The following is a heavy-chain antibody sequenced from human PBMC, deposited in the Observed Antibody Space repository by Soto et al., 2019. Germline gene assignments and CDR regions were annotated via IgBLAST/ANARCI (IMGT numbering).Heavy chain of an antibody. CDR2: INAGNGNT. J-gene: IGHJ4*02. D-gene: IGHD2-2*01. CDR1: GYTFTSYA. CDR3: ARDAVLVPAAIYHTFDY. Sequence: ASVKVSCKASGYTFTSYAMHCVRQAPGQRLEWMGWINAGNGNTKYSQKFQGRVTITRDTSASTAYMELSSLRSEDTAVYYCARDAVLVPAAIYHTFDYWGQGTLVTVSS. V-gene: IGHV1-3*01.